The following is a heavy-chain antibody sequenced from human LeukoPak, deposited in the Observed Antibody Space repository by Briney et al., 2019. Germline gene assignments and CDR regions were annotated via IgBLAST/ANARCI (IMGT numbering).Heavy chain of an antibody. Sequence: GGSLRLSCAASGFTFSSYWMSWVRQAPGKGLEWVANINKDGGEKYHVDSVKGRFTISRDNAKNSLYLQMNSLRADDTAVYYCVKDSPPRYSGSPPAYWGQGTLVTVSS. CDR2: INKDGGEK. J-gene: IGHJ4*02. D-gene: IGHD1-26*01. CDR1: GFTFSSYW. V-gene: IGHV3-7*03. CDR3: VKDSPPRYSGSPPAY.